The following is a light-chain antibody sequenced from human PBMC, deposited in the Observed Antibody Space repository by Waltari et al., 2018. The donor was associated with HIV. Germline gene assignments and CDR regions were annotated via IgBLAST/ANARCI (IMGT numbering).Light chain of an antibody. CDR2: DAS. V-gene: IGKV1-39*01. Sequence: DIQMTQSPSALSASVGDRVTITCRAGPNIDKYLNWYQQLTGKAPKLLIYDASPLQNGVSSRFTGSGSGTDFTLSIRSLHPEDFATYFCQQAYSTPFTFGPGTKVDMK. CDR3: QQAYSTPFT. J-gene: IGKJ3*01. CDR1: PNIDKY.